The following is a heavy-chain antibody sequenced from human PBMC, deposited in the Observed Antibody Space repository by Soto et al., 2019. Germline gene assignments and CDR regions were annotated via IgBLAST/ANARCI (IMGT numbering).Heavy chain of an antibody. J-gene: IGHJ4*02. Sequence: EVQLLESGGGLVQPGVSLRLSCAASGFTFSNYVMTWVRQAPGKGLDWVSAISGSGGTIYHADSVKGRFTISRDNSKNALYLQMNSLGAEDTAVYYCVKESGSGSGSAPDYDYWGQGTLVTVSS. CDR3: VKESGSGSGSAPDYDY. CDR2: ISGSGGTI. CDR1: GFTFSNYV. D-gene: IGHD3-10*01. V-gene: IGHV3-23*01.